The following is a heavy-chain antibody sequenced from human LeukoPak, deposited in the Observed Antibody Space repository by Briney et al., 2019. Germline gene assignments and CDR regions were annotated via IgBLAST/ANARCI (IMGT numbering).Heavy chain of an antibody. V-gene: IGHV3-48*02. D-gene: IGHD3-22*01. CDR1: GFTFSTFG. J-gene: IGHJ4*02. CDR2: IGSGSSPI. CDR3: ARASPSGYDY. Sequence: GGSLRLSCVASGFTFSTFGMNWVRQAPGKGLEWVSYIGSGSSPIYYADSVKGRFTMSRDNAKNSLYLRMNSLRDEDAAVYYCARASPSGYDYWGQGTLVTVSS.